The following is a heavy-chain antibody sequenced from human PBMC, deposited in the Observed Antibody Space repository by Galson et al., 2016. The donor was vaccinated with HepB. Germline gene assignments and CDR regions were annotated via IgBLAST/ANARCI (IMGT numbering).Heavy chain of an antibody. CDR1: GYRFHTHW. V-gene: IGHV5-51*01. D-gene: IGHD3-10*01. J-gene: IGHJ4*02. CDR2: VFPNDAST. Sequence: QSGAEVKAPGESLKIPCQGSGYRFHTHWIAWVRQMPGKGLEWMGMVFPNDASTRYSPSLQGQVTISADKSLSVAYLQWSSLRASDSAMYYCARQTSEGSFDYWGQGTLVSVSS. CDR3: ARQTSEGSFDY.